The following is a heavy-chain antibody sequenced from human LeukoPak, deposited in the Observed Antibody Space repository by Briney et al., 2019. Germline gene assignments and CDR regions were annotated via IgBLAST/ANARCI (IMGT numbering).Heavy chain of an antibody. CDR3: TRDAGTRLKYSFGYGDY. J-gene: IGHJ4*02. V-gene: IGHV3-48*03. Sequence: PGGSLRLSCAASGFAFNSYELNWVRQAPGKGLQWVSYISAGGSTKYYADSVKGRFTISRDNAKNSLYMQMNSLRAEDTAVYYCTRDAGTRLKYSFGYGDYWGQGALVTVSS. D-gene: IGHD5-18*01. CDR1: GFAFNSYE. CDR2: ISAGGSTK.